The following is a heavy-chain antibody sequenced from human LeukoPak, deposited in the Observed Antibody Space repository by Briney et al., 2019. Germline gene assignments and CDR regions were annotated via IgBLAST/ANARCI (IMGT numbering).Heavy chain of an antibody. Sequence: PSETLSLTCTVSGGSISSGSYYWGWIRQPPGKGLGWIGNIYYSGSTHYNPSLKSRVTISVDTSKNHFSLKLSSVTAADTAVYYCARLPYSSGWFDAFDIWGQGTMVTVSS. D-gene: IGHD6-19*01. V-gene: IGHV4-39*01. CDR2: IYYSGST. J-gene: IGHJ3*02. CDR3: ARLPYSSGWFDAFDI. CDR1: GGSISSGSYY.